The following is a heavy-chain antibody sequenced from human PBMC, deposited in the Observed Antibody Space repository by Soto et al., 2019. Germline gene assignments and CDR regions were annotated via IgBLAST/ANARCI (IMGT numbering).Heavy chain of an antibody. V-gene: IGHV3-48*01. Sequence: VQLVESGGGLVQPGGSLRLSCAASGFTFSNYNMNWVRQAPGKGLEWVSYISYSGTTIYYADSVQGRFTISRDNAQNSLFLQMNSLRADDTAVYYCARDRSDGSASKYWGQGTLVTVSS. CDR3: ARDRSDGSASKY. D-gene: IGHD6-19*01. CDR2: ISYSGTTI. CDR1: GFTFSNYN. J-gene: IGHJ4*02.